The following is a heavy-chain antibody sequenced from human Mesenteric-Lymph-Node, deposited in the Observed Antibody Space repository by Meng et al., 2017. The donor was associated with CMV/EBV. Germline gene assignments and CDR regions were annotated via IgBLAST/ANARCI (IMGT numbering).Heavy chain of an antibody. CDR3: ARAESYYFDY. J-gene: IGHJ4*02. CDR1: GYSISSGYY. V-gene: IGHV4-38-2*02. Sequence: SETLSLTCTVSGYSISSGYYWGWIRQPPGKGLEWIGEINHSGSTNYNPSLKSRVTISVDTSKNQFSLKLSSVTAADTAVYYCARAESYYFDYWGQGTLVTVSS. CDR2: INHSGST.